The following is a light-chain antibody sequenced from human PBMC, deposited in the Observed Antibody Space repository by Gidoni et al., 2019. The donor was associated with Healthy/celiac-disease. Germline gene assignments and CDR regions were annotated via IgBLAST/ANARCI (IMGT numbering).Light chain of an antibody. CDR3: QQCYSTPLT. CDR2: AAS. CDR1: QSISSY. Sequence: DIQMTQSPSSLSASVGDRVTITCRASQSISSYLNLYQQKPGKAPKLLIYAASTLQSGVPSRFSGSGSGTDFTLTISSLQPEDFATYYCQQCYSTPLTFGGGTKVEIK. J-gene: IGKJ4*01. V-gene: IGKV1-39*01.